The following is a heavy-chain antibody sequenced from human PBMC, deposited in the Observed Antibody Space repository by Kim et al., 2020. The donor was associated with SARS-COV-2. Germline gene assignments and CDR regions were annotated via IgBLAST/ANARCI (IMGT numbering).Heavy chain of an antibody. D-gene: IGHD5-12*01. J-gene: IGHJ4*02. Sequence: SETLSLTCTVSGGSISSSSYYWGWIRQPPGKGLEWIGSIYYSGSTYYNPSLKSRVTISVDTSKNQFSLKLSSVTAADTAVYYCARQVRERGYSGYERKGRHDYWGQGTLVTVSS. CDR1: GGSISSSSYY. CDR3: ARQVRERGYSGYERKGRHDY. CDR2: IYYSGST. V-gene: IGHV4-39*01.